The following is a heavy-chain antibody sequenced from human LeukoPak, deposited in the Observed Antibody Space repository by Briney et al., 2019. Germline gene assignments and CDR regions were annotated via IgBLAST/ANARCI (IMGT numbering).Heavy chain of an antibody. CDR3: AREVRYDAFDI. Sequence: SETLSLTCSVSGGSISSYYWSWIRQPPGKGLEWIGYIHHSGSTNYNPSLKSRVTISIDTSENQFSLKLSSVTTADTAVYYCAREVRYDAFDIWGQGTMVTVSS. CDR2: IHHSGST. J-gene: IGHJ3*02. V-gene: IGHV4-59*01. CDR1: GGSISSYY.